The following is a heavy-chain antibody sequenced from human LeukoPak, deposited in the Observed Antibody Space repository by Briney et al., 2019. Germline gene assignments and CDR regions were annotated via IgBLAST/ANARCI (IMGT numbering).Heavy chain of an antibody. CDR1: GFTFSSYG. D-gene: IGHD2-2*01. J-gene: IGHJ5*02. Sequence: GRSLRLSCAASGFTFSSYGMHWVRQAPGKGLEWVAVISYDGSNKYYADSVKGRFTISRDNSKNTLYLQMNSLRAEDTAVYYCAKGPGYCSSTSCPRLANWFDPWGQGTLVTVPS. CDR2: ISYDGSNK. CDR3: AKGPGYCSSTSCPRLANWFDP. V-gene: IGHV3-30*18.